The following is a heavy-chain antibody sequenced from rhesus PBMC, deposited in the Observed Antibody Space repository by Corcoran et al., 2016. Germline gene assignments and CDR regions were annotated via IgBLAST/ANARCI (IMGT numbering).Heavy chain of an antibody. J-gene: IGHJ4*01. V-gene: IGHV3-100*01. CDR2: ISESGVTR. CDR3: TRDPGISGMITADY. D-gene: IGHD3-9*01. CDR1: GFTFSSYV. Sequence: EVQLVESGGGLVKPGGSLRLSCVASGFTFSSYVMRWVRQAPGKGREWFSVISESGVTRYYGDVVEGRVTNAKDNAKNSLFLKMNSRRAEDTAVYYCTRDPGISGMITADYWGQGVLVTVSS.